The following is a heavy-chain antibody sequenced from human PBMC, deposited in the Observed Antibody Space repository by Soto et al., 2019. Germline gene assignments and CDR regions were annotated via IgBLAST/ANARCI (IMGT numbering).Heavy chain of an antibody. V-gene: IGHV4-59*01. Sequence: PSETLSLTCTVSGGSISSYYWSWIRQPPGKGLEWIGYIYYSGSTNYNPSLKSRVTISVDTSKNQFSLKLSSVTAADTAVYYCAREPGPMYSSSWDRWGQGTLVTVSS. CDR1: GGSISSYY. CDR3: AREPGPMYSSSWDR. CDR2: IYYSGST. J-gene: IGHJ5*02. D-gene: IGHD6-13*01.